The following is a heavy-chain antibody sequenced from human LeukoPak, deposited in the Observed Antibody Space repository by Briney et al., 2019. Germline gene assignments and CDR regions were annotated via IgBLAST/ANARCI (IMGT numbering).Heavy chain of an antibody. CDR1: GDSVSSNSAA. J-gene: IGHJ4*02. Sequence: SQTLSLTCAISGDSVSSNSAAWNWIRLSPPRGLEWLGRTYYRSKWYNDYAVSVKSRITINPDTSKNQFSLQLNSVTPEDTAVYYCARDGWELLGSPFDYWGQGTLVTVSS. CDR2: TYYRSKWYN. V-gene: IGHV6-1*01. D-gene: IGHD1-26*01. CDR3: ARDGWELLGSPFDY.